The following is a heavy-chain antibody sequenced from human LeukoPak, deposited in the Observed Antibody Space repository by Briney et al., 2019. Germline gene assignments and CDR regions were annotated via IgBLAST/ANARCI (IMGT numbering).Heavy chain of an antibody. Sequence: SETLSLTCTVSGGSISSGSYYWSWIRQPAGKGLEWIGRIYTSGSTNYNPSLKSRVTISVDTPKNQFSLKLSSVTAADTAVYYCARDRLWFGESPDAFDIWGQGTMVTVSS. J-gene: IGHJ3*02. V-gene: IGHV4-61*02. CDR1: GGSISSGSYY. CDR2: IYTSGST. CDR3: ARDRLWFGESPDAFDI. D-gene: IGHD3-10*01.